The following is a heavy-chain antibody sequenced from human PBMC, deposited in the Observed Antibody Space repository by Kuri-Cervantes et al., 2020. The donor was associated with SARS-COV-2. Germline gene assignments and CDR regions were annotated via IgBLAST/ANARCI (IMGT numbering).Heavy chain of an antibody. J-gene: IGHJ6*03. Sequence: SETLSLTCTVSGGSISSQYWSWIRQPPGKGLEWIGYIYYSGSTNYNPSLKSRVTISVDTSKNQFSLKLSSVTAADTAVYYCAREATGYYYYMDVWGKGTTVTVSS. CDR2: IYYSGST. CDR1: GGSISSQY. V-gene: IGHV4-59*11. CDR3: AREATGYYYYMDV. D-gene: IGHD2-8*02.